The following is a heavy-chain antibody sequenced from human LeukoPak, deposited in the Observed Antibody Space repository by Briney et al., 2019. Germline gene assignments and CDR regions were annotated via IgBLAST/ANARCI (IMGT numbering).Heavy chain of an antibody. CDR2: IRYDGSNK. CDR1: GFTFSSYG. CDR3: ARYYYDSSGYEADY. Sequence: PGGSLSLSCAASGFTFSSYGMHWVRQAPGKGLEWVAFIRYDGSNKYYADSVKGRFTISRDNSKNTLYLQMNGLRAEDTAVYYCARYYYDSSGYEADYWGQGTLVTVSS. D-gene: IGHD3-22*01. J-gene: IGHJ4*02. V-gene: IGHV3-30*02.